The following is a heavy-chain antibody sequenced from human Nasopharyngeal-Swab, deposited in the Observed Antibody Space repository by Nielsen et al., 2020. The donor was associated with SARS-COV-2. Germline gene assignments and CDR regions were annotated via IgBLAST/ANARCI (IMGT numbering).Heavy chain of an antibody. D-gene: IGHD3-22*01. CDR3: ARVQGIVVVQPFDY. J-gene: IGHJ4*02. CDR2: ISSNGGST. CDR1: GFTFSSYA. V-gene: IGHV3-64*01. Sequence: GESLKISCAASGFTFSSYAMHWVRQAPGKGLEYVSAISSNGGSTYYANSVKGRFTISRDNSKNTLYLQMNSLRAEDTAVYYCARVQGIVVVQPFDYWGQGTLVTVSS.